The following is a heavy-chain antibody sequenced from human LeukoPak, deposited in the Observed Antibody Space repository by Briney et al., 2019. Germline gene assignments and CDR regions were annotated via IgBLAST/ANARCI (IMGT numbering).Heavy chain of an antibody. D-gene: IGHD6-19*01. Sequence: GASVKVSCKASGYTFTSYGISWVRQAPGQGLEWMGWINPNSGGTNYAQKFQGRVTMTRDTSISTAYMELSRLRSDDTAVYYCARMGYSSGSDYWGQGTLVTVSS. V-gene: IGHV1-2*02. CDR3: ARMGYSSGSDY. CDR2: INPNSGGT. J-gene: IGHJ4*02. CDR1: GYTFTSYG.